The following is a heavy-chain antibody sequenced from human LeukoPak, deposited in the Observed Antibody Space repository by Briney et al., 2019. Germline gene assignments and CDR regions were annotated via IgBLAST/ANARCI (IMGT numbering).Heavy chain of an antibody. V-gene: IGHV4-30-4*01. CDR1: GGSISSGDYY. J-gene: IGHJ4*02. CDR3: ARGSSAIQLYYFDY. D-gene: IGHD2-2*02. CDR2: IYYSGST. Sequence: PSQTLSLTCTVSGGSISSGDYYWSWIRQPPGKGLEWIGYIYYSGSTYYSPSLKSRVTISVDTSKNQFSLKLSSVTAADTAVYYCARGSSAIQLYYFDYWGQGTLVTVSS.